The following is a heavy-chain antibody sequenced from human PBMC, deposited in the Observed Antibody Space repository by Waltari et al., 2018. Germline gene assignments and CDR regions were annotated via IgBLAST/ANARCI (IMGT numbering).Heavy chain of an antibody. J-gene: IGHJ4*02. Sequence: QVQLQESGPGLVKPSETLSLPCVVSGSINTYFWSWLRQPPGEGLEWMGYVYDAGTSDSNPSLKSRVTISLDTSKNQFSLSLHSATTADTAVYYCARSTSRYCSRTACFPYFFDYWGPGILVTVSS. D-gene: IGHD2-2*01. V-gene: IGHV4-59*01. CDR2: VYDAGTS. CDR3: ARSTSRYCSRTACFPYFFDY. CDR1: SGSINTYF.